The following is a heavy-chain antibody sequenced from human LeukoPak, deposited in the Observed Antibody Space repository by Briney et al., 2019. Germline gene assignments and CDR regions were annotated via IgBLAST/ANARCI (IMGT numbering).Heavy chain of an antibody. J-gene: IGHJ4*02. D-gene: IGHD6-13*01. CDR3: AKDAAGGIFDY. V-gene: IGHV3-30*18. CDR2: ISYDGSNK. Sequence: HGGSLRLSCAASGFTFSSYGMHWVRQAPGKGLEWVAVISYDGSNKYYADSVKGRFTISRDNSKNTLYLQMNSLRAEDTAVYYCAKDAAGGIFDYWGQGTLVTVSS. CDR1: GFTFSSYG.